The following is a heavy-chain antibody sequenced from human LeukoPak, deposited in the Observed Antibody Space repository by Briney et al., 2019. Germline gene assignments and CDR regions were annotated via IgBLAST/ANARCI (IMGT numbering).Heavy chain of an antibody. Sequence: GGSLRLSCAASGFTFSSYAMSWVRQAPGKGLEWVSAISGSGGSTYYADSVKGRFTISRDNSKNTLYLQMNSLRAEDTAVYYCANPYRGVFGQGKNYFDSWGRETLVTVSS. CDR2: ISGSGGST. V-gene: IGHV3-23*01. CDR1: GFTFSSYA. D-gene: IGHD3-3*01. J-gene: IGHJ4*02. CDR3: ANPYRGVFGQGKNYFDS.